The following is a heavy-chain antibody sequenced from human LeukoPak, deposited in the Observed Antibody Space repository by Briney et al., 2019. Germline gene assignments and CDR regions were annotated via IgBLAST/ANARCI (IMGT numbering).Heavy chain of an antibody. CDR2: ISGSGGST. D-gene: IGHD3-22*01. V-gene: IGHV3-23*01. J-gene: IGHJ4*02. Sequence: GGSLRLSCAASGFTFTKYWMHWVRQAPGKGLEWVSAISGSGGSTYYADSVKGRFTISRDNSKNTLYLQMNSLRAEDTAVYYCAKASTYYYDSSGYYHYWGQGTLVTVSS. CDR3: AKASTYYYDSSGYYHY. CDR1: GFTFTKYW.